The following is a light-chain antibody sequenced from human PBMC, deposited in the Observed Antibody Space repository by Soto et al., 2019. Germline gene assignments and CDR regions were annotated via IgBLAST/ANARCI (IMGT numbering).Light chain of an antibody. Sequence: DIQMAQSPSSVSASVGDRVTITCRASQGISSSLAWHQQRPGKAPKLLIYAASNLQNEVPSRFSGSGSGTDFTLTISSLQPEDFATYYCQQAKNFPWTFGQGTKVDIK. J-gene: IGKJ1*01. CDR2: AAS. CDR3: QQAKNFPWT. CDR1: QGISSS. V-gene: IGKV1-12*01.